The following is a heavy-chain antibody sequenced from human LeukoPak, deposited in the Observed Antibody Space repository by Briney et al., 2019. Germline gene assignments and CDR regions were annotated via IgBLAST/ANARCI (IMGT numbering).Heavy chain of an antibody. J-gene: IGHJ4*02. CDR1: DFTFSNYW. V-gene: IGHV3-7*04. CDR3: ARVGYSSGWRAPDFDY. D-gene: IGHD6-19*01. Sequence: GGSLRLSCAASDFTFSNYWMSWVRQAPGKGLEWVGNLKQDGSEIYYLDSVKGRFTISRDNAKKSLYLQMNSLRAEDTAVYYCARVGYSSGWRAPDFDYWGQGTLVTVSS. CDR2: LKQDGSEI.